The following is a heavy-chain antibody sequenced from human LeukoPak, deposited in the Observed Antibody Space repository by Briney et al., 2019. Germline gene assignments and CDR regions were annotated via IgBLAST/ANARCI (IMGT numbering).Heavy chain of an antibody. J-gene: IGHJ6*03. D-gene: IGHD5-24*01. CDR1: GITFSSHA. Sequence: GGSLRLSCAASGITFSSHAMSWVRQAPGKGLEWVSLISGSGGHTYYGDSVKGRFTISRDNSTNRLYLQMNSLRPEDTAVYYCAKGGAATMRDGYDYYYYYMEVWGRGTTVTVSS. CDR3: AKGGAATMRDGYDYYYYYMEV. CDR2: ISGSGGHT. V-gene: IGHV3-23*01.